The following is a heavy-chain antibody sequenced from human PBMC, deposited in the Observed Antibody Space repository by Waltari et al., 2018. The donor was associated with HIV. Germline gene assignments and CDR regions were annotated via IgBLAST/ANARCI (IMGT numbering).Heavy chain of an antibody. D-gene: IGHD2-8*02. CDR2: ICPNTGS. V-gene: IGHV4-34*01. Sequence: QVKLLQWRPGPLKPSESLSLTCAVYARSFTGYSCHCVRQSPGPGPAWIGEICPNTGSDYNPSLKSRVTISEDTSKNQFSLKLTSVTAADTAVYYCARGPYVFDTGGVALVRGDYSFYYGLDVWGQGTTVTVSS. J-gene: IGHJ6*02. CDR3: ARGPYVFDTGGVALVRGDYSFYYGLDV. CDR1: ARSFTGYS.